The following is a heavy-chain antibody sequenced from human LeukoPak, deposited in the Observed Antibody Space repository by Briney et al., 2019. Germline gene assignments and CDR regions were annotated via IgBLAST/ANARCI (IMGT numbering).Heavy chain of an antibody. CDR1: GGSISSSNYY. CDR3: ARHNRITVFGIIILGGRFDP. J-gene: IGHJ5*02. Sequence: SETLSLTCTVSGGSISSSNYYWGWIRQAPGKGLEWIGSIYYSGSAYYNPSLKSRVTISVDTSKNQFSLKLSSVTAADTAVYYCARHNRITVFGIIILGGRFDPWGQGTLVTVSS. D-gene: IGHD3-3*01. CDR2: IYYSGSA. V-gene: IGHV4-39*01.